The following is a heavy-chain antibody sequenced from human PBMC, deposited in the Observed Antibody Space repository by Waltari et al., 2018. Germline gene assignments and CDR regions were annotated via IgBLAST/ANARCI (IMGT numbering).Heavy chain of an antibody. CDR1: GGSISSSSYY. CDR2: IYYSGST. V-gene: IGHV4-39*01. CDR3: ARRQQLVSPFDY. Sequence: QLQLQESGPGLVKPSETLSLICTVSGGSISSSSYYWGWIRQPPGKGLEWIGSIYYSGSTYYNPSRKSRVTISVDTSKNQFSLKLSSVTAADTAVYYCARRQQLVSPFDYWGQGTLVTVSS. D-gene: IGHD6-13*01. J-gene: IGHJ4*02.